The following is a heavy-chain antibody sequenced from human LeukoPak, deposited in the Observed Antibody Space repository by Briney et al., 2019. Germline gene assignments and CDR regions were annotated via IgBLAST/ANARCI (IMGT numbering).Heavy chain of an antibody. Sequence: GGSLRLSCVASGLTFSNVWMSWLRQAPGKGLEWVGRIHTNIDGGIIDYAAPVRGRFTISRDDSKNTLYLQMNSLKTEDTAMYYCTVRSSIWGQGTLVTVSS. J-gene: IGHJ4*02. CDR2: IHTNIDGGII. V-gene: IGHV3-15*01. CDR1: GLTFSNVW. CDR3: TVRSSI. D-gene: IGHD6-13*01.